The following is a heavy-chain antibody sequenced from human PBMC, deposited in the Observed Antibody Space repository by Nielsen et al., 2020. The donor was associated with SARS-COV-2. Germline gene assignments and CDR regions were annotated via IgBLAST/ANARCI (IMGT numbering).Heavy chain of an antibody. D-gene: IGHD2-2*01. Sequence: GGSLRLSCAASGFRFSTQWMHWVRQAPGKGLVWVSRIDGDGSRTTYADFAKGRFSISRDNAKNTVDLEMNSLRAEDTGVYYCVRGACSSSSCYYWYLDLWGRGTTVTVSS. CDR2: IDGDGSRT. CDR1: GFRFSTQW. J-gene: IGHJ2*01. CDR3: VRGACSSSSCYYWYLDL. V-gene: IGHV3-74*01.